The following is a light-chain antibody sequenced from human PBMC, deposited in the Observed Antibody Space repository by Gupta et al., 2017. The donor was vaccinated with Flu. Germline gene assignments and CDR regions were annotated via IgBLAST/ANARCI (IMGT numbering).Light chain of an antibody. V-gene: IGKV3-11*01. J-gene: IGKJ2*02. CDR2: EAV. CDR3: QLHSTWPPRT. Sequence: EIVLTQSPATLSLSPGERATLSCRASQSVRSDLPWYQQKPGQAPRLRIYEAVNRDTGIPARFSGSGCGTDFTLTISSREPEDFAVYYCQLHSTWPPRTFGPGTKVEIK. CDR1: QSVRSD.